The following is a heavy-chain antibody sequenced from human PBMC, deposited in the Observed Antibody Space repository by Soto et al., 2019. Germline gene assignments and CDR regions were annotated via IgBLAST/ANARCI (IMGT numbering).Heavy chain of an antibody. J-gene: IGHJ3*02. Sequence: PGGSLRLSCAASGFTFSSYGMHWVRQAPGKGLEWVAVIWYDGSTKYYADSVRGRFTISRDSSKNTLYLQMNSLRAEDTAVYYCARKNRALTTNDAFDIWGQGTMVTVSS. CDR1: GFTFSSYG. V-gene: IGHV3-33*01. D-gene: IGHD4-4*01. CDR2: IWYDGSTK. CDR3: ARKNRALTTNDAFDI.